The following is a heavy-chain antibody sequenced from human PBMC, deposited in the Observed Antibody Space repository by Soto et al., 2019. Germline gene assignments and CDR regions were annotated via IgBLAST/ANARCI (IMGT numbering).Heavy chain of an antibody. V-gene: IGHV4-30-2*01. CDR3: AAGGGLPRYY. D-gene: IGHD5-12*01. CDR1: GGSISSGGYS. CDR2: IYHSGST. J-gene: IGHJ4*02. Sequence: QLQLQESGSGLVKPSQTLSLTCAVSGGSISSGGYSWSWIRQPPGKGLEWIGYIYHSGSTYYNPALKSRAIRSVDRSKNQFSLKLSSVTAAETAVYYCAAGGGLPRYYWGQGTLVTVSS.